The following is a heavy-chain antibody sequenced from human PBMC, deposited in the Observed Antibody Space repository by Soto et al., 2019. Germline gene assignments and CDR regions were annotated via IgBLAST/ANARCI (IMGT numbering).Heavy chain of an antibody. V-gene: IGHV4-59*08. D-gene: IGHD6-19*01. CDR2: IYYSGST. CDR1: GGSISSYF. J-gene: IGHJ2*01. Sequence: QVQLQESGPGLVKPSETLSLTCTVSGGSISSYFWNWIRQPPGKGLEWIGYIYYSGSTNYNPSLQSRVTISVDTSTNQFSLKLSSVPAADTAMYYCASRVNTAVAGFFWYFELWGRGTLVTVSS. CDR3: ASRVNTAVAGFFWYFEL.